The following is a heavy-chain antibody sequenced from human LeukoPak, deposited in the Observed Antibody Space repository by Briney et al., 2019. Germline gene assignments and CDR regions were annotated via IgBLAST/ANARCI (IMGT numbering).Heavy chain of an antibody. V-gene: IGHV3-30*03. D-gene: IGHD6-19*01. CDR2: ISYDGKNK. Sequence: GRSLRLSCAASGFTFSGYGMHWVRQAPGKGLEWVAVISYDGKNKDYVDSVKGRFTISRDNSKNTLYLQMNSLRAEDTAVYYCARASPQWLDAFDIWGQGTMVTVSS. J-gene: IGHJ3*02. CDR3: ARASPQWLDAFDI. CDR1: GFTFSGYG.